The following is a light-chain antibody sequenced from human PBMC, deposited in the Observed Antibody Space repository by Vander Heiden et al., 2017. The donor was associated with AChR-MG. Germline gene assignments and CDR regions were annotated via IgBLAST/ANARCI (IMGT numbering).Light chain of an antibody. V-gene: IGKV3-15*01. J-gene: IGKJ1*01. CDR1: QTLSSN. CDR3: QQYNYRPQT. Sequence: PVTLSVSVGERVTLSCRASQTLSSNLAWYQQKPGQAPRLLIYAASTRATGVPARFGGSGSGTEFALTISSLQSEDFAVYYCQQYNYRPQTFGQGTKVEIK. CDR2: AAS.